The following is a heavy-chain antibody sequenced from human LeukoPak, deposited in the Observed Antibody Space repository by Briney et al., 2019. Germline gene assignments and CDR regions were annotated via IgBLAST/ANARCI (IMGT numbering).Heavy chain of an antibody. CDR3: ARGFYDILTGAFDI. CDR2: ISSSSSYI. D-gene: IGHD3-9*01. J-gene: IGHJ3*02. Sequence: GGSLRLSCAASGFTFSSYSMNWVRQAPGKGLEWVSSISSSSSYIYYADSVQGRFTISRDNAKNSLYLQMNSLRAEDTAVYYCARGFYDILTGAFDIWGQGTMVTVSS. V-gene: IGHV3-21*01. CDR1: GFTFSSYS.